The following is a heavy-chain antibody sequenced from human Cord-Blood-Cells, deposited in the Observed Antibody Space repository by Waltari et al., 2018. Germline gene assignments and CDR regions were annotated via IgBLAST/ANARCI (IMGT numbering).Heavy chain of an antibody. J-gene: IGHJ5*02. D-gene: IGHD2-15*01. Sequence: QVQLVQSGAEVKKPGASVKVSCKASGYTLPGSYMHWVRQAPGQGLEWMGWINPNSGGTNYAQKFQGRVTMTRDTSISTAYMELSRLRSDDTAVYYCAKVAATANWFDPWGQGTLVTVSS. CDR1: GYTLPGSY. CDR2: INPNSGGT. CDR3: AKVAATANWFDP. V-gene: IGHV1-2*02.